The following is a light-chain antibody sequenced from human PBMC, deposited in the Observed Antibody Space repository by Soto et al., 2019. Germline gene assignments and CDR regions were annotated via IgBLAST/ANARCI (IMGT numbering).Light chain of an antibody. V-gene: IGLV3-25*02. CDR3: QSADSSGTYV. J-gene: IGLJ1*01. Sequence: SYELTQPPSVSVSPGQTAMITCSGDALPKQYAYWYQQKPGQAPVLVIYKDSERPSGIPERFSGSSSGTTVTLTISGVQAEDEADYYCQSADSSGTYVFGTGTKVTVL. CDR1: ALPKQY. CDR2: KDS.